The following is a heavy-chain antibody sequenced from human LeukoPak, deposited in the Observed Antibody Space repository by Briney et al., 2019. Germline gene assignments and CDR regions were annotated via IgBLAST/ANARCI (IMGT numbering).Heavy chain of an antibody. CDR2: IFSSGTT. J-gene: IGHJ6*02. Sequence: SETLSLTCTVSSGSISTYYWSWIRQPAGKGLEWIGRIFSSGTTNYNPSLESRVTMSVDTSRNQFSLKLTSVTAADTAVYYCARGRDYYGSGSYRRGYYYGMDVWGQGTTVIVSS. V-gene: IGHV4-4*07. CDR3: ARGRDYYGSGSYRRGYYYGMDV. D-gene: IGHD3-10*01. CDR1: SGSISTYY.